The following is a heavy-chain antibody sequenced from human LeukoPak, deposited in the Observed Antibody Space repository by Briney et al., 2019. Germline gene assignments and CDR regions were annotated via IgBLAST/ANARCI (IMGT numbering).Heavy chain of an antibody. V-gene: IGHV3-11*01. CDR2: ISSSGSTI. CDR1: GFTFSDYY. Sequence: GGSLRLSCAASGFTFSDYYMSWIRQAPGKGLEWLSYISSSGSTIYYADSVKGRFTISRDNAKNSLYLQMNSLRAEDTAVYYCATSMIYGDLDYWGQGTLVSVSS. CDR3: ATSMIYGDLDY. J-gene: IGHJ4*02. D-gene: IGHD4-17*01.